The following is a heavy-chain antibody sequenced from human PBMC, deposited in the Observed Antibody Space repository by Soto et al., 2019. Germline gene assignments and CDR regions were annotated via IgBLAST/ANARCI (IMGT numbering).Heavy chain of an antibody. CDR1: GYTFTNYA. V-gene: IGHV1-3*01. CDR2: INAGNGNA. J-gene: IGHJ4*02. D-gene: IGHD3-9*01. Sequence: ASVKVSCKASGYTFTNYAMHWVRQAPGQRLEWMGWINAGNGNAKYSQKFQGRVTITRDTSASTAYMELSSLRSEDTAVYYCERNLMDYDIVNGYYMAYYFDHWGQXTLVTVSS. CDR3: ERNLMDYDIVNGYYMAYYFDH.